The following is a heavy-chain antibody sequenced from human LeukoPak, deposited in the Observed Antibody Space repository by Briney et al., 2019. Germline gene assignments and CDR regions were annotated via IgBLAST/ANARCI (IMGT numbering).Heavy chain of an antibody. CDR2: ISSSSSYI. D-gene: IGHD6-19*01. CDR3: ARAEQWMSYYFDY. V-gene: IGHV3-21*01. CDR1: GFTFSSYS. J-gene: IGHJ4*02. Sequence: GGSLRHSCAASGFTFSSYSMNWVRQAPGKGLEWVSSISSSSSYIYYADSVKGRFTISRDNAKNSLYLQMNSLRAEDTAVYYCARAEQWMSYYFDYWGQGTLVTVSS.